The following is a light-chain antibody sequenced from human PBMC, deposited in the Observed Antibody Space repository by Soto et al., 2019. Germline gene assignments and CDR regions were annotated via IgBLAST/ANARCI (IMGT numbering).Light chain of an antibody. J-gene: IGKJ2*01. CDR3: QQRSSWPDT. CDR2: DAS. Sequence: IVLTQSPATLSLSPGERATLSCGASRSVSTYLAWYQQRPGQAPRLLIYDASNRATGIPARFSGSGSGTDFTLTITSLEPEDFAIYYCQQRSSWPDTFGQGTKLEIK. V-gene: IGKV3-11*01. CDR1: RSVSTY.